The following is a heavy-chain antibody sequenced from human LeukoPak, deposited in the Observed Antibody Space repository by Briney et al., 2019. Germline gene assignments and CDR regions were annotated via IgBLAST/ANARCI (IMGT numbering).Heavy chain of an antibody. V-gene: IGHV5-51*01. Sequence: NHGESLKISCEGSGYIFTNYWIAWVRQMPGKGLEWMGIIYPGDSDTRYSPSFQGQVTISADKSIRTAYLQWSGLKASDTAIYYCARHDYGGYASLYNAMDVWGPGTTVTVSS. CDR1: GYIFTNYW. CDR3: ARHDYGGYASLYNAMDV. J-gene: IGHJ6*02. CDR2: IYPGDSDT. D-gene: IGHD5-12*01.